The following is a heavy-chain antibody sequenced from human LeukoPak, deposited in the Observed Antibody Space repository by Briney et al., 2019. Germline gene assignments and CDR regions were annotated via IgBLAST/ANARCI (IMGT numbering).Heavy chain of an antibody. CDR1: GYTLTELS. Sequence: ASVKVSCEVSGYTLTELSMHWVRQAPGKGLEWMGGFDPEDGETIYAQKFQGRVTMTEDTSTDTAHMELSSLRSEDTAVYYCATSPPASDWFDPWGQGTLVTVSS. CDR2: FDPEDGET. D-gene: IGHD2-2*01. V-gene: IGHV1-24*01. CDR3: ATSPPASDWFDP. J-gene: IGHJ5*02.